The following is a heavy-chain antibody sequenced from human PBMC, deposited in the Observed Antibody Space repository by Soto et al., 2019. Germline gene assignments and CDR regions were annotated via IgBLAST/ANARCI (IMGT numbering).Heavy chain of an antibody. CDR2: INPSGVST. CDR3: ARAAGRFRELYWFDP. CDR1: GYTFTSYY. J-gene: IGHJ5*02. Sequence: QVQLVQSGAEVKKLGASVKVSCKASGYTFTSYYMHWVRQAPGQGLEWMGIINPSGVSTSYAQKFRGRVTMTRDTSTSTVYMEMTNLRSEDTAVYYCARAAGRFRELYWFDPWGQGTLVTVSS. D-gene: IGHD3-10*01. V-gene: IGHV1-46*01.